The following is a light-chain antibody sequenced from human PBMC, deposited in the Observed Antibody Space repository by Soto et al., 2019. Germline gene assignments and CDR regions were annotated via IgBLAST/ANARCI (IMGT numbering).Light chain of an antibody. CDR1: QSVSSY. CDR2: DAS. CDR3: QQRSSWPLT. Sequence: EIVLTQSPATLSLSPGERATLSCRASQSVSSYLAWYQQKPGQAPRLLIYDASHRATGIPARFSGSGSGTDFTLTISSLEPEDFAVYYCQQRSSWPLTFGGGTKVEIK. J-gene: IGKJ4*01. V-gene: IGKV3-11*01.